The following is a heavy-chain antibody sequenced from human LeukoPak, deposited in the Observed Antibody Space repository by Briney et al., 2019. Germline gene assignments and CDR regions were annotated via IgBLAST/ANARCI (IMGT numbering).Heavy chain of an antibody. D-gene: IGHD3-22*01. CDR3: ARASGITMIVVLNHDAFDI. CDR2: IFTSGST. V-gene: IGHV4-61*02. J-gene: IGHJ3*02. CDR1: GGSISSGSYY. Sequence: SETLSLTCTVSGGSISSGSYYWSWIRQPAGKGLEWIGRIFTSGSTKYNPSLKSRVTISVDTSKNQFSLKLSSVTAADTAVYYCARASGITMIVVLNHDAFDIWGHGTMVTVSS.